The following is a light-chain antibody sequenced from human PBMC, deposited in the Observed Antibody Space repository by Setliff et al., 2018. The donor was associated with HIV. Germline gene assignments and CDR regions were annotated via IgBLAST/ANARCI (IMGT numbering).Light chain of an antibody. CDR2: DVN. V-gene: IGLV2-14*01. CDR1: SNDVGGYNF. CDR3: SSYTSSNTFYV. Sequence: QSALTQPASVSGSPGQSITISCTGTSNDVGGYNFVSWFQQHPGKAPKLVIFDVNKRPAGFSYRFSGSKSGNTAYLTISGLQAEDEADYYCSSYTSSNTFYVFATGTKV. J-gene: IGLJ1*01.